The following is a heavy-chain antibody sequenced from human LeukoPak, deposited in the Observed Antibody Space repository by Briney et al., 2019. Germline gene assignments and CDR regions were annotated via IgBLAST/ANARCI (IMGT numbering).Heavy chain of an antibody. CDR2: IYPGDSDT. J-gene: IGHJ4*02. D-gene: IGHD5-12*01. CDR3: ARRVSGYDVCDY. V-gene: IGHV5-51*01. CDR1: GYSFANYW. Sequence: GGSLRLSCKGSGYSFANYWIVWVRQMPGKGLELMGVIYPGDSDTRYSPSFQGQVNISADKSIRTAYLQWSSLKASDTAMYYCARRVSGYDVCDYWGQGTLVTVSS.